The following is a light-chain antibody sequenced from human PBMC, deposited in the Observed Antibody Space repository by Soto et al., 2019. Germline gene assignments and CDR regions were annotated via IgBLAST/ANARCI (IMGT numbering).Light chain of an antibody. CDR3: GLRDSSLTDYV. CDR2: DDD. J-gene: IGLJ1*01. CDR1: SSNIGGNS. V-gene: IGLV1-51*01. Sequence: QSVLTQPPSVSAAPGQRVTISCSGSSSNIGGNSVSWYQQLPGTAPKLLIYDDDKRPSGIPDRFSGSKSGTSATLGITGFQTGDEADYYCGLRDSSLTDYVIGTG.